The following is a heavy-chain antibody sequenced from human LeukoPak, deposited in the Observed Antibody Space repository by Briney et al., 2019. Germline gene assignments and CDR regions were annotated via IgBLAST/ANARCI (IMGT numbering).Heavy chain of an antibody. CDR1: GYTFTGYY. V-gene: IGHV1-2*02. CDR2: INPNSGGT. Sequence: GASVKVSCKASGYTFTGYYMHWVRQAPGQGLEWMGLINPNSGGTNYAQKFQGRVTMTRDTSISTAYMELSRPRSDDTAVYYCARGPYLNYYDSSGYYDYWGQGTLVTVSS. D-gene: IGHD3-22*01. CDR3: ARGPYLNYYDSSGYYDY. J-gene: IGHJ4*02.